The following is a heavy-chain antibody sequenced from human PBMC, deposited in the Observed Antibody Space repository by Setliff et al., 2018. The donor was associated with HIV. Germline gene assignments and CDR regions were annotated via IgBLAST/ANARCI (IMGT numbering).Heavy chain of an antibody. CDR2: IIPIFGTA. Sequence: VASVKVSCKASGGTFSSYTFSWVRQAPGQGLEWMGGIIPIFGTAHYAQKFQGRVTMTTDTSTSTAYMELRSLRSDNTAVYYCARDGYYYDGSAYSTFDYWGQGTLVTVSS. V-gene: IGHV1-69*05. J-gene: IGHJ4*02. CDR3: ARDGYYYDGSAYSTFDY. D-gene: IGHD3-22*01. CDR1: GGTFSSYT.